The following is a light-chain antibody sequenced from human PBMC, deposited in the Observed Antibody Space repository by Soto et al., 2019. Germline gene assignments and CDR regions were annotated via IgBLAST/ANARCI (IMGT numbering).Light chain of an antibody. Sequence: EIVLTQSPATLSLSPGERATLSCRASQSVSSYLAWYQQKPGQAPRLLIYGASIRATGIPDRFSGSGSETDFTLTINRLEPEDFALYYCQQYGSSAPITFGQGTRLEIK. CDR1: QSVSSY. V-gene: IGKV3-20*01. CDR2: GAS. J-gene: IGKJ5*01. CDR3: QQYGSSAPIT.